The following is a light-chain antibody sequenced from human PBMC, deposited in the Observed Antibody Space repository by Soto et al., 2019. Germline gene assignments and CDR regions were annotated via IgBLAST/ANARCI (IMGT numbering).Light chain of an antibody. Sequence: DMVMTQTPLSLSVTPGQPASIXCXXXXXXXXXXXXXXLYWYLQKPGQPPQLLIYEVSNRFSGXPXXXXXXXXXXXXXXKXXXVXAEDVGXYXXXXSIHLPYTFGQGTKLEIK. CDR2: EVS. V-gene: IGKV2D-29*01. CDR1: XXXXXXXXXXX. CDR3: XXSIHLPYT. J-gene: IGKJ2*01.